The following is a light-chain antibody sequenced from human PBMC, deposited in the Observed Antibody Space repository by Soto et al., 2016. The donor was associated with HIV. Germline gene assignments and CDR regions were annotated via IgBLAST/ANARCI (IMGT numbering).Light chain of an antibody. J-gene: IGKJ1*01. Sequence: DIQLTQSPSFLSASVGDRVTITCRASQGISSYLAWYQQKPGKVPKLLIYSASTLQSGSHQSSAAMALRQISLSPSTTCSLKILTTYYCQHYNSYPRAFGQGTKVEI. CDR1: QGISSY. CDR3: QHYNSYPRA. V-gene: IGKV1-9*01. CDR2: SAS.